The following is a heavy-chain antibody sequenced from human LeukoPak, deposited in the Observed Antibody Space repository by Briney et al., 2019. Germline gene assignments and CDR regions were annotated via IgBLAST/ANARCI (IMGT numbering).Heavy chain of an antibody. CDR1: GYTFTGYY. CDR3: ARGSGYDFWSGYSRRAFDY. Sequence: GASVKVSFKASGYTFTGYYMHWVRQAPGQGMEWMGWINPNSGGTNYAQKFQGRVPMTRDKSISTAYMELSRLRSDDTAVYYCARGSGYDFWSGYSRRAFDYWGQGTLVTVSS. J-gene: IGHJ4*02. V-gene: IGHV1-2*02. D-gene: IGHD3-3*01. CDR2: INPNSGGT.